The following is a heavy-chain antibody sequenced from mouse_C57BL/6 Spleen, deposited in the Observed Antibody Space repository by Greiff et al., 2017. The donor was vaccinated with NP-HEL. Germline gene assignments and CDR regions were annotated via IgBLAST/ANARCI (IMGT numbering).Heavy chain of an antibody. J-gene: IGHJ3*01. Sequence: EVQLVESGGGLVQPKGSLKLSCAASGFSFNTYAMNWVRQAPGKGLEWVARISSKSNNYATYYADSVKDRFTISRDESESRLYLQMNNLKTEDTAMYYCVGHYDGYYAWFAYWGQGTLVTVSA. V-gene: IGHV10-1*01. CDR1: GFSFNTYA. CDR3: VGHYDGYYAWFAY. D-gene: IGHD2-3*01. CDR2: ISSKSNNYAT.